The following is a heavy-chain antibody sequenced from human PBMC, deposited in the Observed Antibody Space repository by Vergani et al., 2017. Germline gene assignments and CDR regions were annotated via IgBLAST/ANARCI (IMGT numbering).Heavy chain of an antibody. CDR3: ARATPRPSSSFYNY. D-gene: IGHD6-13*01. V-gene: IGHV4-39*01. Sequence: QLQLQESGPGLVKPSETLSLPFTVSSGSIRTLTYPLGWLRTPPVRWLCWIGTIFYSGSIDYNPSLKSRVTISVDTSKNQFSLKLSSVTAADTAVYYCARATPRPSSSFYNYWGQGTLVTVSS. CDR2: IFYSGSI. CDR1: SGSIRTLTYP. J-gene: IGHJ4*02.